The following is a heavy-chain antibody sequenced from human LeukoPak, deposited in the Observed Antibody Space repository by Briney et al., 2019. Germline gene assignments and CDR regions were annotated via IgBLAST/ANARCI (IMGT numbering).Heavy chain of an antibody. Sequence: GGSLRLSCAASGFTFSTYSMNWVRQAPGRGLEWLSSISSSSKYIYYADSVKGRFTISRDDAKNSLSLQMNSLRAEDTAVYYCARDLDIVVVPASWFYPWGQGTLVTVSS. V-gene: IGHV3-21*01. J-gene: IGHJ5*02. CDR2: ISSSSKYI. D-gene: IGHD2-2*03. CDR3: ARDLDIVVVPASWFYP. CDR1: GFTFSTYS.